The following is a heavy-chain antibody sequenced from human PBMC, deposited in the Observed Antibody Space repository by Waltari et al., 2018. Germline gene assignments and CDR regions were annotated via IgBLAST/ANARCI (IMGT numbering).Heavy chain of an antibody. J-gene: IGHJ4*02. CDR3: AREKGFSSGNFDY. V-gene: IGHV5-51*01. D-gene: IGHD6-19*01. CDR1: GYSFTTYW. Sequence: VQLVQSGAEVKKPGESLKLSCKGSGYSFTTYWIGWVRQMPGKGLEWMGFIYAGDSDTRYSPSFQGQVTISVDKSINTAYLQWSTLKASDTAMYFCAREKGFSSGNFDYWGQGTLVTVSS. CDR2: IYAGDSDT.